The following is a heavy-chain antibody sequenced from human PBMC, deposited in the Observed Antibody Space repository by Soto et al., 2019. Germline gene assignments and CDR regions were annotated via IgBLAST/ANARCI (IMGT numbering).Heavy chain of an antibody. V-gene: IGHV3-30*18. CDR3: AKELRAGWFGGGYYGMDV. J-gene: IGHJ6*02. D-gene: IGHD3-10*01. Sequence: QVQLVESGGGVVQPGRSLRLSCAASGFTFSSYGMHWVRQAPGKGLEWVAVISYDGSNKYYADSVKGRFTISRDNSKNTLYLQMNSLRAEDTAVYYCAKELRAGWFGGGYYGMDVWGQGTTVTVSS. CDR1: GFTFSSYG. CDR2: ISYDGSNK.